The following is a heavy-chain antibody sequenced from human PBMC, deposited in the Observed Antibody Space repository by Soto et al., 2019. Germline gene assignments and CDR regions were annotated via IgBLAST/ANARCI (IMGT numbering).Heavy chain of an antibody. V-gene: IGHV2-5*02. CDR1: GFSLTTSGVD. CDR3: AHRVLRTVFGLVTTTAIYFDF. Sequence: QITLNESGPTVVRPTETLTLTCRFSGFSLTTSGVDVGWICQSPGKTPEWLALIYWDDDKRYSASLKSRLTITKDTSKNQVVLTVSDVDPTDTATYYCAHRVLRTVFGLVTTTAIYFDFWGQGTPVAVSS. CDR2: IYWDDDK. J-gene: IGHJ4*02. D-gene: IGHD3-3*01.